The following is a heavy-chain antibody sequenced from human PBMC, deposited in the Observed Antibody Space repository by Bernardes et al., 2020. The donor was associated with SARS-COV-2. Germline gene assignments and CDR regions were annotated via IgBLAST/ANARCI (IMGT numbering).Heavy chain of an antibody. V-gene: IGHV4-39*07. Sequence: SETLSLTCTVSGGSISSSSYYWGWIRQPPGKGLEWIGSIYYSGSTYYNPSLKSRVTISVDTSKNQFSLKLSSVTAADTAVYYCARVLGGYCSSTSCYTFDYWGQGTLVTVSS. CDR3: ARVLGGYCSSTSCYTFDY. CDR1: GGSISSSSYY. J-gene: IGHJ4*02. CDR2: IYYSGST. D-gene: IGHD2-2*02.